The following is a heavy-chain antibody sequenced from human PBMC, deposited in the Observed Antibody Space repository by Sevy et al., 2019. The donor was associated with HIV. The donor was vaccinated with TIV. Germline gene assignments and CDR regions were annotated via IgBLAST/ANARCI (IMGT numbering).Heavy chain of an antibody. D-gene: IGHD3-10*01. Sequence: GGSLRLSCAASGFTFSDYYMSWIRQAPGKGLEWVSYISSSGSTIYYADSVKGQFTISRDNAKNSLYLQMNSLRAEDTAVYYCARSGGAGWESYWDYYYYGMDVWGQGTTVTVSS. J-gene: IGHJ6*02. V-gene: IGHV3-11*01. CDR2: ISSSGSTI. CDR3: ARSGGAGWESYWDYYYYGMDV. CDR1: GFTFSDYY.